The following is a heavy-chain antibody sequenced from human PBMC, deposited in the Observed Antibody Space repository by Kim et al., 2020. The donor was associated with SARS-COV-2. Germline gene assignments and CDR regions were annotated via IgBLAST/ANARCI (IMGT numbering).Heavy chain of an antibody. CDR2: ISAYNGNT. V-gene: IGHV1-18*01. CDR3: ARGIVVLPAAHTESYYYYGMDV. CDR1: GYTFTSYG. J-gene: IGHJ6*02. Sequence: ASVKVSCKASGYTFTSYGISWVRQAPGQGLEWMGWISAYNGNTNYAQKLQGRVTMTTDTSTSTAYMELRSLRSNDTAVYYCARGIVVLPAAHTESYYYYGMDVWGQGTTVTVSS. D-gene: IGHD2-2*01.